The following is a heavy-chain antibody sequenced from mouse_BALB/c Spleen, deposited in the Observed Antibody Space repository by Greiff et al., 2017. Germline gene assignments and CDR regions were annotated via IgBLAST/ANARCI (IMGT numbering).Heavy chain of an antibody. CDR2: ISSGGSYT. CDR3: TRDSSYVFDY. CDR1: GFTFSSYA. Sequence: EVMLVESGGGLVKPGGSLKLSCAASGFTFSSYAMSWVRQSPEKRLEWVAEISSGGSYTYYPDTVTGRFTISRDNAKNTLYLQMSSLKSEDTAMYYCTRDSSYVFDYWGQGTTLTVSS. J-gene: IGHJ2*01. V-gene: IGHV5-9-4*01. D-gene: IGHD1-1*01.